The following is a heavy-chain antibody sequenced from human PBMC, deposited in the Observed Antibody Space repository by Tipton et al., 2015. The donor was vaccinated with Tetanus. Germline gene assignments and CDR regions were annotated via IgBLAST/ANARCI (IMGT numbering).Heavy chain of an antibody. Sequence: TLSLTCSVSGGSLRSDDYQWNWIRQPPGKGLEWLAYISPSGRTNSNYSLKSRITISQDKSKNQVSLRLNSVTAADTAVYFCARTPDCYYGMDVWGQGTLVTVSS. V-gene: IGHV4-61*08. CDR3: ARTPDCYYGMDV. CDR1: GGSLRSDDYQ. CDR2: ISPSGRT. J-gene: IGHJ6*02. D-gene: IGHD2-21*02.